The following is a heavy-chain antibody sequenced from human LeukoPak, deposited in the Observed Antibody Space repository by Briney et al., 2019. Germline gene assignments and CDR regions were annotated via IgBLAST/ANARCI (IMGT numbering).Heavy chain of an antibody. CDR2: IKSTAHGGTT. CDR1: AFTFSNAY. D-gene: IGHD6-13*01. V-gene: IGHV3-15*01. J-gene: IGHJ4*02. Sequence: KTGGSLRLSCAASAFTFSNAYMSWVRQAPGKGLEWVGRIKSTAHGGTTEYAAPVKGRFTISRDDSGNTLFLQMNSLQTEDAALYYCATYSSSYYYFGYWGQGTLVTVSS. CDR3: ATYSSSYYYFGY.